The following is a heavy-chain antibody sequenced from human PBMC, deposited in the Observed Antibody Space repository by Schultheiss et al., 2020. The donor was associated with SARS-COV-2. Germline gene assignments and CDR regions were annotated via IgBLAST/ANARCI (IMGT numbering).Heavy chain of an antibody. J-gene: IGHJ4*02. CDR3: ARETHGDYGY. Sequence: SQTLSLTCAVYGGPFSAYYWSWIRQPPGKGLEWIGEINHSGSTNYNPSLKSRVTISVDTSKNQFSLKLSSVTAADTAVYYCARETHGDYGYWGQGTLVTVSS. CDR2: INHSGST. CDR1: GGPFSAYY. V-gene: IGHV4-34*01. D-gene: IGHD4-17*01.